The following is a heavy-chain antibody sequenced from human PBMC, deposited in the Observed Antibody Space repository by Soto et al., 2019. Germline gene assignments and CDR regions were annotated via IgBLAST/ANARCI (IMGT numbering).Heavy chain of an antibody. V-gene: IGHV1-2*04. J-gene: IGHJ6*02. CDR2: INPNSGGT. D-gene: IGHD2-15*01. CDR1: GYTFTGYY. Sequence: ASVKVSCKASGYTFTGYYMHWVRQAPGQGLEWMGWINPNSGGTNYAQKFQGWVTMTRDTSISTAYMELSRLRSDDTAVYYCARAGYCSGGSCYPDYYYGMDVWGQGTTVTVS. CDR3: ARAGYCSGGSCYPDYYYGMDV.